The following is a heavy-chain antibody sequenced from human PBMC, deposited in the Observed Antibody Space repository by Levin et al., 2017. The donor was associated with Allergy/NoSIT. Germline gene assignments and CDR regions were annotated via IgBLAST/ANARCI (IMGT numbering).Heavy chain of an antibody. J-gene: IGHJ4*02. Sequence: GESLKISCAASGFTFSSYGMGWVRQAPGKGLEWVSSFSGSGNTYYADSVKGRFTISRDTSKNTVFLQMNSLRAEDTAVYYCAKEYCSSNNCYGDYFDYWGQGTLVTVSS. CDR3: AKEYCSSNNCYGDYFDY. CDR2: FSGSGNT. CDR1: GFTFSSYG. D-gene: IGHD2-2*01. V-gene: IGHV3-23*01.